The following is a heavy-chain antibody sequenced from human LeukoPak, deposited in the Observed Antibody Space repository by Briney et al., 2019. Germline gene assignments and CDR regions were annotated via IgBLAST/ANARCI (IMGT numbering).Heavy chain of an antibody. CDR2: ISGSGGST. J-gene: IGHJ3*02. CDR3: ARERDYDILTGYYANDAFDI. D-gene: IGHD3-9*01. V-gene: IGHV3-23*01. CDR1: GFTFSSYG. Sequence: GGSLRLSCAASGFTFSSYGLNWVRQAPGKGLEWVSVISGSGGSTYYADSVKGRFTISRDNSKNSLYLQMNSLRAEDTAVYYCARERDYDILTGYYANDAFDIWGQGTMVTVSS.